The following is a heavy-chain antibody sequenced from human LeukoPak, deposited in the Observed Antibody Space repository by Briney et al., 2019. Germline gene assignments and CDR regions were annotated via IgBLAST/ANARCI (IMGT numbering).Heavy chain of an antibody. CDR2: INHSGST. CDR3: AAEGYAALGY. Sequence: SETLSLTCAVYGGSFSGYYWSWIRQPPGKGLEWIGEINHSGSTNYNPSLKSRVTISVDTSKNQFSLKLSSVTAADTAVYYCAAEGYAALGYWGQGTLVTVSS. J-gene: IGHJ4*02. D-gene: IGHD5-24*01. CDR1: GGSFSGYY. V-gene: IGHV4-34*01.